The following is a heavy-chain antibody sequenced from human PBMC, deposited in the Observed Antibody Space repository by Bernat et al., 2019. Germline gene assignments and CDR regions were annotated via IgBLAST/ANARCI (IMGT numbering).Heavy chain of an antibody. CDR3: ARWYSSGWYRSYYYYYGMDV. CDR2: INIDGTTT. D-gene: IGHD6-19*01. V-gene: IGHV3-74*01. J-gene: IGHJ6*02. Sequence: EVQLAESGGGLVQPGGSLRLSCAASGFTFSDYWMDWVRQAPGKGPVWVSRINIDGTTTNYADSVKGRFTMSRDNAKNTVYLQMNSLRAEDTAVYYCARWYSSGWYRSYYYYYGMDVWGQGTTVTVSS. CDR1: GFTFSDYW.